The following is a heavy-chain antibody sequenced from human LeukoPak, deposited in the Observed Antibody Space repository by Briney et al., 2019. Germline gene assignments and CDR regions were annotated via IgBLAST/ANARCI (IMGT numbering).Heavy chain of an antibody. CDR1: GFTVSNKY. D-gene: IGHD6-6*01. J-gene: IGHJ4*02. CDR2: ISGSGGST. CDR3: AKDLTYSSSSWFDY. V-gene: IGHV3-23*01. Sequence: SGGSLRLPCVASGFTVSNKYMSWVRQAPGKGLEWVSHISGSGGSTYFADSVKGRFTISRDNSKNTLYLQMNSLRAEDTAVYYCAKDLTYSSSSWFDYWGQGTLVTVSS.